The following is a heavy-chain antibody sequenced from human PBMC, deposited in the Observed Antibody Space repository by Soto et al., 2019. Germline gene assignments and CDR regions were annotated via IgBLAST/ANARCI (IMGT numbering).Heavy chain of an antibody. V-gene: IGHV4-39*01. J-gene: IGHJ6*02. CDR2: IYYSGST. CDR1: GGSISSSSYY. D-gene: IGHD6-13*01. Sequence: SETLSLTCTVSGGSISSSSYYWGWIRQPPGKGLEWIGSIYYSGSTYYNPSLKSRVTISADTSKNQFSLKLSSVTAADTAVYYCARLPSSWYFSYYYGMDVWGQGTTVTVSS. CDR3: ARLPSSWYFSYYYGMDV.